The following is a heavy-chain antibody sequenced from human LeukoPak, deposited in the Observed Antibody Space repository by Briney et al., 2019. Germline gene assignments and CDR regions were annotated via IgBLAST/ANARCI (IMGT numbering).Heavy chain of an antibody. D-gene: IGHD3-22*01. CDR2: IPYDGSNK. Sequence: GGSLRLSCAASGFTFSSYGMHWVRQAPGKGLEWVAVIPYDGSNKYYADSVKGRFTISRDNSKNTLYLQMNSLRAEDTAVYYCAKDLVYYDSSGLFDYWGQGTLVTVSS. CDR3: AKDLVYYDSSGLFDY. CDR1: GFTFSSYG. J-gene: IGHJ4*02. V-gene: IGHV3-30*18.